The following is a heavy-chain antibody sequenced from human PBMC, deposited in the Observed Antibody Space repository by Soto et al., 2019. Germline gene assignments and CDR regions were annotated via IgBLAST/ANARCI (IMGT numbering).Heavy chain of an antibody. CDR3: AREHQLHHFDY. D-gene: IGHD2-2*01. J-gene: IGHJ4*02. V-gene: IGHV1-58*02. CDR2: IVVGSGST. CDR1: GGTFSSYA. Sequence: SVKVSWKAAGGTFSSYAISWVRQARGQRLEWIGWIVVGSGSTSYAQKFQGRVTMTRDTSTSTVYMELSSLRSEDTAVYYCAREHQLHHFDYWGQGTLVTVSS.